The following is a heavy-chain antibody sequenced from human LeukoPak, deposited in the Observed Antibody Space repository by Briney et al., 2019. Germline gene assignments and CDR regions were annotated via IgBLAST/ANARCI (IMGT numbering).Heavy chain of an antibody. Sequence: SETLSLTCAVYGGSFSGYYWSWIRQPPGKGLEWIGEINHSGSTNYNPSLKSRVTISVDTSKNQFSLKLSSVTAADTAVYYCARVYYYDSSGGCWFDPWGQGTLATVSS. CDR3: ARVYYYDSSGGCWFDP. D-gene: IGHD3-22*01. V-gene: IGHV4-34*01. CDR2: INHSGST. J-gene: IGHJ5*02. CDR1: GGSFSGYY.